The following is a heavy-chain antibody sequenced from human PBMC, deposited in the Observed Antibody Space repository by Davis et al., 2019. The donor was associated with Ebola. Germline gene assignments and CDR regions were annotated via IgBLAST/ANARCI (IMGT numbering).Heavy chain of an antibody. CDR1: GFSASLYS. V-gene: IGHV3-15*01. D-gene: IGHD2-21*02. J-gene: IGHJ4*02. CDR3: ARDVPLTFDY. CDR2: IKSKGDGGTT. Sequence: GESLKISCAFSGFSASLYSLNWVRQAPGKGLEWVGRIKSKGDGGTTFYAASVKGRFTISRDDSENTVYLYMNSLKSEDTAVYYCARDVPLTFDYRGQGTLVTVSS.